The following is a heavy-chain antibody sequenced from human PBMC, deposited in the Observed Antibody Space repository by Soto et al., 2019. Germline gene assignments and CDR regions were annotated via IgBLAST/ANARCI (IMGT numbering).Heavy chain of an antibody. Sequence: GGSLRLSCAASGFTFTSYYMHWVRQAPGQGLEWMGIINPSGGSTSYAQKFQGRVTMTRDTSTSTVYMELSSLRSEDTAVYYCARGVSGRFDYWGQGTLVTVSS. CDR3: ARGVSGRFDY. CDR2: INPSGGST. CDR1: GFTFTSYY. V-gene: IGHV1-46*01. J-gene: IGHJ4*02. D-gene: IGHD2-8*01.